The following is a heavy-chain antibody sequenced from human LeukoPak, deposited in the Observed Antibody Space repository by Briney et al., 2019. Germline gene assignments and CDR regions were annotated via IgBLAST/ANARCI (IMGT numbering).Heavy chain of an antibody. D-gene: IGHD3-3*01. CDR3: ARDSGAYYDFWSGYPRGYFDY. CDR2: IYTSGST. Sequence: SETLSLTCTVSGGSISSYYWSWIRQPAWKGLEWIGRIYTSGSTNYNPSLKSRVTMSVDTSKNQFSLKLSSVTAADTAVYYCARDSGAYYDFWSGYPRGYFDYWGQGTLVTVSS. CDR1: GGSISSYY. V-gene: IGHV4-4*07. J-gene: IGHJ4*02.